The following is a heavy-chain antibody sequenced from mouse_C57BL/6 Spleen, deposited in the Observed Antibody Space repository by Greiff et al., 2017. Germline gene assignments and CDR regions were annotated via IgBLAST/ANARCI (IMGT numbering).Heavy chain of an antibody. D-gene: IGHD1-1*01. CDR2: INPNNGGT. CDR1: GYTFTDYN. CDR3: ASTVVEGMDY. Sequence: EVKLMESGPELVKPGASVKIPCKASGYTFTDYNMDWVKQSHGKSLEWIGDINPNNGGTIYNQKFKGKATLTVDKSSSTAYMELRSLTSEDTAVYYCASTVVEGMDYWGQGTSVTVSS. V-gene: IGHV1-18*01. J-gene: IGHJ4*01.